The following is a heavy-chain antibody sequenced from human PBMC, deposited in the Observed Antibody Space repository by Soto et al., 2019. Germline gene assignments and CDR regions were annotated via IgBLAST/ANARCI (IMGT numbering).Heavy chain of an antibody. CDR2: ISYDGSNK. D-gene: IGHD1-26*01. Sequence: QVQLVESGGGVVQPGRSLRLSCAASGFTFSSYGMHWVRQAPGKGLEWVAVISYDGSNKYYADSVKGRFTISRDNSKNTLYLQMNSLRAEDTAVYYCAKFGVAVGATGTAHWGQGTLVTVSS. V-gene: IGHV3-30*18. J-gene: IGHJ4*02. CDR3: AKFGVAVGATGTAH. CDR1: GFTFSSYG.